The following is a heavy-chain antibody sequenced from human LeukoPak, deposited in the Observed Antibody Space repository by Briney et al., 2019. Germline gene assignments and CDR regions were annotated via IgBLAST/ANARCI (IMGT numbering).Heavy chain of an antibody. Sequence: PGGSLRLSCAASGFTFSSYAMHWVRQAPGKGLEWVAVISYDGSNKYYADSVKGRFTISRDNSKNTLYLQMNSLRAEDTAVYYCARGGGYSYGRGYFDYWGQGTLVTVSS. V-gene: IGHV3-30-3*01. CDR1: GFTFSSYA. J-gene: IGHJ4*02. D-gene: IGHD5-18*01. CDR3: ARGGGYSYGRGYFDY. CDR2: ISYDGSNK.